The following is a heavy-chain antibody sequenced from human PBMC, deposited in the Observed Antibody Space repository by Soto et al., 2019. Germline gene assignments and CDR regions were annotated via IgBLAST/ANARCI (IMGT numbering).Heavy chain of an antibody. CDR3: TLKRYSSRVQIY. CDR1: GFSLTSSGMT. V-gene: IGHV2-5*01. J-gene: IGHJ4*02. Sequence: GSGPTRVNPPQTPTLTCTVSGFSLTSSGMTLGCIRQPPGKAPEWVALSNQYSPSLKTRLTFIKDTSKNQGVLTLTNMDPVDTATYYSTLKRYSSRVQIYWGEASLVPVSS. CDR2: SN. D-gene: IGHD2-2*01.